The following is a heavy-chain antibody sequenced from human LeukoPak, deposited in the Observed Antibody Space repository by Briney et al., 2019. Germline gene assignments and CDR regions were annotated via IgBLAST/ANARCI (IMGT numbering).Heavy chain of an antibody. V-gene: IGHV1-69*04. CDR2: IIPILGIA. D-gene: IGHD1-26*01. Sequence: SVKVSCKASGGTFSSYAISWVRQAPGQGLEWMGRIIPILGIANHAQKFQGRVTITADKSTSTAYMELSSLRSEDTAVYYCARRVGASADAFDIWGQGTMVTVSS. CDR3: ARRVGASADAFDI. J-gene: IGHJ3*02. CDR1: GGTFSSYA.